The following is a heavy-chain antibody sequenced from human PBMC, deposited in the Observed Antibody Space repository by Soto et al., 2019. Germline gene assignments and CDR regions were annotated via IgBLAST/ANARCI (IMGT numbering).Heavy chain of an antibody. J-gene: IGHJ5*02. V-gene: IGHV4-30-4*01. D-gene: IGHD4-17*01. Sequence: SETLSLTCTVSGGSISSGDYYWSWIRQPPGKGLEWIGYIYYSGSTYYNPSLKSRVTISVDTSKNQFSLKLSSVTAADTAVYYCARDYGGKNWFDPWGQGTLVTVS. CDR1: GGSISSGDYY. CDR3: ARDYGGKNWFDP. CDR2: IYYSGST.